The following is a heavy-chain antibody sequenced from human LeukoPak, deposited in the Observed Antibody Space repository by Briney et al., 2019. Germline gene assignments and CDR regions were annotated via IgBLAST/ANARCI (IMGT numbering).Heavy chain of an antibody. CDR1: GYTFTGYY. V-gene: IGHV1-3*03. J-gene: IGHJ4*02. Sequence: ASVMVSCKASGYTFTGYYMHWVRQAPGQRLEWMGWINPGNGDTRYSQYFQGRVTITRDTSATTAYMELSSLRSEDMAVYYCARAYDFWSGYYDWYYFDYWGQGTLVTVSS. D-gene: IGHD3-3*01. CDR3: ARAYDFWSGYYDWYYFDY. CDR2: INPGNGDT.